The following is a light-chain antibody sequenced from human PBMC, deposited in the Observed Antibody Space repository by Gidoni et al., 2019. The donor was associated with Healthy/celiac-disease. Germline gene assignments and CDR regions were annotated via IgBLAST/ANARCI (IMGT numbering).Light chain of an antibody. V-gene: IGKV1-5*03. CDR1: QSISSW. CDR3: QQYNSYSS. Sequence: DIQMTQSPSTLSASVGDRVTITCRASQSISSWLAWYQQKPGKAPKLLIYKESSLESGVPSRFSGSGYGTEFTRTISSLQPDDFATYYCQQYNSYSSFGQGTKLEIK. CDR2: KES. J-gene: IGKJ2*03.